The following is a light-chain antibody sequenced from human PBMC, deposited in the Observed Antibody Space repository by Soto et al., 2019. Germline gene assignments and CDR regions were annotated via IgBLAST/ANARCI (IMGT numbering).Light chain of an antibody. CDR3: RSYAGSNNFVV. J-gene: IGLJ2*01. Sequence: QSALTQPPSASGSPGQSVTISCTGTSSDVGGYNYVSWYQQHPGKAPNLMIYEVSKRPSGVPDRFSGSKSGNTASLTVSGLQAEEEADYYCRSYAGSNNFVVFGGGTKLTVL. V-gene: IGLV2-8*01. CDR2: EVS. CDR1: SSDVGGYNY.